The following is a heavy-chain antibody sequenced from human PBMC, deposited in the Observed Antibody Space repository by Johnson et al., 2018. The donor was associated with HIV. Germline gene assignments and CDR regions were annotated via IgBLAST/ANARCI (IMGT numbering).Heavy chain of an antibody. J-gene: IGHJ3*02. V-gene: IGHV3-30*04. CDR1: GFTFSSYA. Sequence: VQLVESGGGVVQPGRSLRLSCAASGFTFSSYAMHWVRQAPGKGLEWVAVISYDGSNKYYADSVKGRFTIPRENSKNTRYLQMTSLRAEDTAVYYCARESSSSSGAFDIWGQGTMVTVSS. CDR3: ARESSSSSGAFDI. CDR2: ISYDGSNK. D-gene: IGHD6-6*01.